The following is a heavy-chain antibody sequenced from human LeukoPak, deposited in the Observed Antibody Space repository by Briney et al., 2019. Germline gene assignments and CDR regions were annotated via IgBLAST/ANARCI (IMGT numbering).Heavy chain of an antibody. CDR2: INPNSGDI. Sequence: ASVKVSCKASGYTFTGYYIHWVRQAPGQGLEWMGWINPNSGDINYPQKFQGRVTMTRDTSISTAYMELSRLSSDDTAVYYCARRSGIFGGWFDPWGQGALVTVSS. CDR3: ARRSGIFGGWFDP. D-gene: IGHD3-16*01. J-gene: IGHJ5*02. V-gene: IGHV1-2*02. CDR1: GYTFTGYY.